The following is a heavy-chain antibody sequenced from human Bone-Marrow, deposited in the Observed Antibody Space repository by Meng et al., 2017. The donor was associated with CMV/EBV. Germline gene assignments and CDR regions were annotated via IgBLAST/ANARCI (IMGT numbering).Heavy chain of an antibody. D-gene: IGHD2-2*01. CDR2: VLYDGSKE. J-gene: IGHJ3*02. CDR3: AREGGGKDILVVPADHDAFDI. Sequence: YSMHWVRQAPGKGLEWVAVVLYDGSKEYYADSVKGRFIISRDISKNTLYLQMDSLRAEDTAVYYCAREGGGKDILVVPADHDAFDIWGQGTMVTVSS. V-gene: IGHV3-30*04. CDR1: YS.